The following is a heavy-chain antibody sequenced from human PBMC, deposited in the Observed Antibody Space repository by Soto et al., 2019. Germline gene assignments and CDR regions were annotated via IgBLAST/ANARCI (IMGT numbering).Heavy chain of an antibody. J-gene: IGHJ4*02. CDR3: AKDDFTDRGDDYFDY. Sequence: SGGSLRLSCAASGFSFTNFAMSWVRQAPGKGLEWVAGIGASGDITWYADSVKGWLSISRDNSKNTLYLQLNSLRFEDTAVYYCAKDDFTDRGDDYFDYWGPGTLVTVSS. V-gene: IGHV3-23*01. CDR1: GFSFTNFA. CDR2: IGASGDIT. D-gene: IGHD2-21*02.